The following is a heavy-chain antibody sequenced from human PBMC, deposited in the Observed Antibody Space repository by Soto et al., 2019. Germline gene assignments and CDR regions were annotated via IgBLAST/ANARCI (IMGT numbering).Heavy chain of an antibody. CDR3: ARGEYSGYDFIDYYYMDV. CDR1: GYTFTSYY. V-gene: IGHV1-46*03. D-gene: IGHD5-12*01. CDR2: INPSGGST. Sequence: ASVKVSCKASGYTFTSYYMHWVRQAPGQGLEWMGIINPSGGSTSYAQKFQGRVTMTRDTSTSTVYMELSSLRFEDTAVYYCARGEYSGYDFIDYYYMDVWGKGTTVTVSS. J-gene: IGHJ6*03.